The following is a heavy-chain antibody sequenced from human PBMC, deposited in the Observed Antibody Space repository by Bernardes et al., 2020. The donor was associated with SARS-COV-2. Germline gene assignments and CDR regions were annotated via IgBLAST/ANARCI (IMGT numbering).Heavy chain of an antibody. CDR1: GDSVRSGSNY. J-gene: IGHJ4*02. CDR2: LYYHGGT. Sequence: SATLSLTCTVSGDSVRSGSNYWGWIRQPKGKELEWIRYLYYHGGTNYNPSLKSRVIISIDTSKNQFSLRLTSVTAADTAVYYCARLIRSNWPDYWGQGTLVTVSS. CDR3: ARLIRSNWPDY. D-gene: IGHD1-1*01. V-gene: IGHV4-61*01.